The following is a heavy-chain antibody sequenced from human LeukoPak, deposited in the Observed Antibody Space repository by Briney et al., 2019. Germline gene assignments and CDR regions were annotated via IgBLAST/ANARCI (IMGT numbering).Heavy chain of an antibody. J-gene: IGHJ4*02. CDR1: GFTFSSLW. Sequence: QPGGSLRLSCVASGFTFSSLWMHWVRQAPGKGLVWVSRINNDEITTTYADSVKGRFTISRGNAKNTLYLQMNSLRAEDTAIYYCARGGPGTGMDYWGQGALVTVSS. CDR3: ARGGPGTGMDY. V-gene: IGHV3-74*01. D-gene: IGHD1-1*01. CDR2: INNDEITT.